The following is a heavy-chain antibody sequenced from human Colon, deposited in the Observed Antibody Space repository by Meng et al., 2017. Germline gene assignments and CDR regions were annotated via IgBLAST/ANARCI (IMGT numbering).Heavy chain of an antibody. CDR1: GYTFTTYG. Sequence: QVQLVPSGAEVKKPGASVEVSCKASGYTFTTYGITWVRQAPGQGLEWMGWISTYNGKTDYAQKLQGRVTMTTDTSTSTAYMELRSLKSDDTAVYYCARLVYCGGACYSALDYWGQGTLVTVSS. D-gene: IGHD2-21*02. CDR2: ISTYNGKT. V-gene: IGHV1-18*01. J-gene: IGHJ4*02. CDR3: ARLVYCGGACYSALDY.